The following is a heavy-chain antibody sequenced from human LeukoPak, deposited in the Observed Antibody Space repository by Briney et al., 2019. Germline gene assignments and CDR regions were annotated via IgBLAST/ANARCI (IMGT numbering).Heavy chain of an antibody. CDR1: GFTFSSYS. J-gene: IGHJ4*02. V-gene: IGHV3-48*02. CDR3: ARENFYYDSSGYSDY. D-gene: IGHD3-22*01. CDR2: ISSSSSTI. Sequence: GGSLRLSCAASGFTFSSYSMNWVRQAPGKGLEWVSYISSSSSTIYYADSVKGQFTISRDNAKNSLYLQMNSLRDEDTAVYYCARENFYYDSSGYSDYWGQGTLVTVSS.